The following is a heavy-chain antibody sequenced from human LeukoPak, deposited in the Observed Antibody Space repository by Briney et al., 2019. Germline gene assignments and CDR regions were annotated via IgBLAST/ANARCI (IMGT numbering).Heavy chain of an antibody. V-gene: IGHV4-31*03. D-gene: IGHD5-18*01. CDR1: GVSISSAGYY. CDR3: ASAPLGNSFGYMAY. Sequence: PSETLSLTCTVSGVSISSAGYYWNWIRQHPTEGLEWIVHIYYTGRTTYNPSVKSRVTISADTSKNQFSLKLNSVTAADTAVYFCASAPLGNSFGYMAYWGQGALVTVSS. J-gene: IGHJ4*02. CDR2: IYYTGRT.